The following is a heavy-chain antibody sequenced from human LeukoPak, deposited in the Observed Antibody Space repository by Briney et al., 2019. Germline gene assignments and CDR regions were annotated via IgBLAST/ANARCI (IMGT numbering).Heavy chain of an antibody. Sequence: SSETLSLTCTVSGDSISSGTYYWVWIRQPPGKGLEWMGSIYFSGSTYYNPSLKSRVIISLDTSKNHFSLRLTSVTAADTAVYYCARDVGGIDYWGQGTLVIVSS. CDR2: IYFSGST. CDR3: ARDVGGIDY. V-gene: IGHV4-39*07. D-gene: IGHD2-15*01. CDR1: GDSISSGTYY. J-gene: IGHJ4*02.